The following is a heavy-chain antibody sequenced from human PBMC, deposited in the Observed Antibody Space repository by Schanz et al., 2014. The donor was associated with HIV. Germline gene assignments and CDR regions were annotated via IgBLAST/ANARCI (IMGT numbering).Heavy chain of an antibody. CDR1: GFTFSTYM. V-gene: IGHV3-21*04. D-gene: IGHD3-3*01. CDR2: ISSNTLYI. J-gene: IGHJ6*02. Sequence: EVQLVESGGGLVQPGRSLRLSCAASGFTFSTYMMNWVRQAPGKGLEWVASISSNTLYIYYAESVKGRFTISRDNAKNSLSLQMNSLRAEDTAVYYCARPDYDFWVDVWGQGTTVTVSS. CDR3: ARPDYDFWVDV.